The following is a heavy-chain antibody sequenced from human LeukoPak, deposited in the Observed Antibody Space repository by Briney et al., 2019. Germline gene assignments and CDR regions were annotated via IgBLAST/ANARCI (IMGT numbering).Heavy chain of an antibody. D-gene: IGHD2-2*03. V-gene: IGHV3-7*01. CDR1: GFTFSSYW. J-gene: IGHJ5*02. CDR3: ARDWIGYCSSTSCYEGDWFDP. CDR2: IKQDGSEK. Sequence: GGSLRLSCAASGFTFSSYWMSWVRQAPGKGLEWVANIKQDGSEKYYVDSVKGRFTISRDNAKNSLYLQMNSLRAEDTAVYYCARDWIGYCSSTSCYEGDWFDPWGQGTLVTVSS.